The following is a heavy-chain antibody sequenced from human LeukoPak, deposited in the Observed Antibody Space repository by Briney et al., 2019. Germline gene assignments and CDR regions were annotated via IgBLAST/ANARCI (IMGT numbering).Heavy chain of an antibody. V-gene: IGHV1-8*01. CDR2: MNPNSGNT. CDR1: GYTFTSYD. CDR3: ARLYRYSYGYKFERIDPDY. D-gene: IGHD5-18*01. J-gene: IGHJ4*02. Sequence: ASVKASCKASGYTFTSYDINWVRQATGQGLEWMGWMNPNSGNTGYAQKFQGRVTMTRNTSISTAYMELSSLRSEDTAVYYCARLYRYSYGYKFERIDPDYWGQGTLVTVSS.